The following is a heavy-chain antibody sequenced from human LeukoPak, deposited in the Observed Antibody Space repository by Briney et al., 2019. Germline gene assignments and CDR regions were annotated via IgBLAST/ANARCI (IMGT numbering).Heavy chain of an antibody. CDR3: ARGGYSYGLPLGY. J-gene: IGHJ4*02. CDR2: IIPIFGTA. D-gene: IGHD5-18*01. V-gene: IGHV1-69*01. Sequence: SVKVSCKASGGTFSSYAISWVRQAPGQGLEWMGGIIPIFGTANYAQKFQGRVTITADESTSTAYMALSSLRSEDTAVYYCARGGYSYGLPLGYWGQGTLVTVSS. CDR1: GGTFSSYA.